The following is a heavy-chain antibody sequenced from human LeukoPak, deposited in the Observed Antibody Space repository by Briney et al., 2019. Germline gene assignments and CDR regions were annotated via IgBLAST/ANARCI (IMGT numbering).Heavy chain of an antibody. CDR2: INAGNGNT. CDR3: ARDLSRTGSGWYYFDY. V-gene: IGHV1-3*01. Sequence: ASVKVSCKASGYTFTSYAMHWVRQAPGQRLEWMGWINAGNGNTKYSQKFQGRVTIIRDTSASTAYMELSSLRSEDTAVYYCARDLSRTGSGWYYFDYWGQGTLVTVSS. J-gene: IGHJ4*02. D-gene: IGHD6-19*01. CDR1: GYTFTSYA.